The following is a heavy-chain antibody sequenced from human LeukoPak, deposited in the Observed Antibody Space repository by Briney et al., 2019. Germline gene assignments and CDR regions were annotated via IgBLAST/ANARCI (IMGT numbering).Heavy chain of an antibody. V-gene: IGHV4-39*07. Sequence: PSETLSLTCTVSGGSISSSSYYWAWIRQPPGTGLEWIGSIHYSGSTYYNPSLQSRVTISIDTSKNQFSLKLSSVTAADTAVYYCARVRSSRFDPWGQGTLVTVSS. CDR2: IHYSGST. CDR3: ARVRSSRFDP. D-gene: IGHD6-19*01. CDR1: GGSISSSSYY. J-gene: IGHJ5*02.